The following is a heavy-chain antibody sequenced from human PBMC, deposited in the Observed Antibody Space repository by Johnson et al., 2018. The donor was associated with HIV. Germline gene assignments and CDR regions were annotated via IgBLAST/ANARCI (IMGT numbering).Heavy chain of an antibody. V-gene: IGHV3-30*04. CDR1: GFTFSIYT. D-gene: IGHD6-13*01. CDR3: ARGGAGIAAAEDAFDI. J-gene: IGHJ3*02. CDR2: ISYDGSNT. Sequence: QVQLVESGGDVVQPGKSLRLSCAASGFTFSIYTMHWVHQAPGKGLEWVAVISYDGSNTYYVDSVKGRFTISRDSSKNTLYLQMNSLRADDTALYYCARGGAGIAAAEDAFDIWGQGTMVTVSS.